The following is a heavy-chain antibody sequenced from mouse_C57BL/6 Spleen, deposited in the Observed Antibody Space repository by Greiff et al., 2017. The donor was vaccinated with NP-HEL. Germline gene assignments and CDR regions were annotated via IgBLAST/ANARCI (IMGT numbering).Heavy chain of an antibody. Sequence: EVKLQESGPGLVKPSQSLSLTCSVTGYSITSGYYWNWIRQFPGNKLEWMGYISYDGSNNYNPSLKNRISITRDTSKNQFFLKLNSVTTEDTATYYCARGDGYDGKFDYWGQGTTLTVSS. D-gene: IGHD2-2*01. CDR1: GYSITSGYY. CDR2: ISYDGSN. J-gene: IGHJ2*01. CDR3: ARGDGYDGKFDY. V-gene: IGHV3-6*01.